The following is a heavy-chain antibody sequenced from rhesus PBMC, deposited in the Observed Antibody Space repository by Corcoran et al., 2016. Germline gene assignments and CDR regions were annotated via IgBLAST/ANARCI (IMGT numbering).Heavy chain of an antibody. Sequence: QVQLQESGPGLVKPSETLSLTCAVSGGSFSGYYWGWLRQPPGKGLEWIGYISGSSESTDYNPSLKSRVTISTDTSKNQFSLKLSSVTAADTAVYYCAREGGSWDFDYWGQGVLVTVSS. CDR1: GGSFSGYY. J-gene: IGHJ4*01. CDR2: ISGSSEST. D-gene: IGHD6-25*01. CDR3: AREGGSWDFDY. V-gene: IGHV4-165*01.